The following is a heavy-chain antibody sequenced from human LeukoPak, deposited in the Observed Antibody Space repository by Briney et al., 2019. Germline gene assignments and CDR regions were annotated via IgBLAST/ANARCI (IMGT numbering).Heavy chain of an antibody. D-gene: IGHD6-13*01. V-gene: IGHV3-48*03. CDR2: ISSSGSTI. CDR3: ASEGLAGRFDP. CDR1: GFTFGSHE. J-gene: IGHJ5*02. Sequence: GGSRRLSCAASGFTFGSHEMNWVRQAQGKGLEWVSYISSSGSTIYYADSVKGRFTISRDNAKNSLYLQMNSLRAEDTAVYYCASEGLAGRFDPWGQGTLVTVSS.